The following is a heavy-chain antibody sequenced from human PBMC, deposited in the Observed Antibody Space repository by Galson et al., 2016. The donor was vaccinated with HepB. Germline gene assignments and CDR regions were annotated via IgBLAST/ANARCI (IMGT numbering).Heavy chain of an antibody. V-gene: IGHV3-23*01. D-gene: IGHD4-17*01. CDR1: GFTFRSYA. J-gene: IGHJ4*02. Sequence: FLRLSCAASGFTFRSYAMSWVRQAPGKGLEWVSTMTDSGGSTYYADSVKGRFTIPRDNSKNTLFLQMNSLRVEDTAMYYCAKRTSHDYGALLDYWGQGTLVTVSS. CDR3: AKRTSHDYGALLDY. CDR2: MTDSGGST.